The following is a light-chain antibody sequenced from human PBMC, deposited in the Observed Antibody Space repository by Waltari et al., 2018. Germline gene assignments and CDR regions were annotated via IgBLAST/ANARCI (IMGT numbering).Light chain of an antibody. CDR3: MQGSHWPRT. V-gene: IGKV2-30*02. CDR2: KIS. J-gene: IGKJ2*01. CDR1: QSPVHSDGNTY. Sequence: DIVLTQSPLFLPVTLGQPASMSCRSSQSPVHSDGNTYSNWFNKRPGRSPKRLIYKISRRESGVPDRFSGSGSGTDFTLKISRVEAEDVGVYYCMQGSHWPRTFGQGTKLEI.